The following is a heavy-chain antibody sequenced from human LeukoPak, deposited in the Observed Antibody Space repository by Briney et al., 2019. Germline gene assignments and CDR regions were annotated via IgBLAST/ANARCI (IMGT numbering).Heavy chain of an antibody. Sequence: SETLSLTCTVSGGSISSGSYYWSWIRQPAGKGLEWIGRIYTSGSTNYNPSLESRVTISVDTSKNQFSLKLSSVTAADTAVYYCARHYPLIAAAGIFDYWGQGTLVTVSS. CDR2: IYTSGST. CDR3: ARHYPLIAAAGIFDY. D-gene: IGHD6-13*01. CDR1: GGSISSGSYY. J-gene: IGHJ4*02. V-gene: IGHV4-61*02.